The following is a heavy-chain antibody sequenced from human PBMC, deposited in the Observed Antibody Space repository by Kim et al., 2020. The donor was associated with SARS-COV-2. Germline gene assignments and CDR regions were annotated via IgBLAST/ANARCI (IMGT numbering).Heavy chain of an antibody. V-gene: IGHV4-59*01. Sequence: SETLSLTCTVSGGSISSNYWSWIRQPPGKGLEWIGYMYYSGGTNYNSSLKSRVTISVDTSKNQFSLKLSSVTAADAAVYYCARVRWSGSYFDYWGQGTLVSVSS. CDR3: ARVRWSGSYFDY. J-gene: IGHJ4*02. CDR1: GGSISSNY. D-gene: IGHD3-3*01. CDR2: MYYSGGT.